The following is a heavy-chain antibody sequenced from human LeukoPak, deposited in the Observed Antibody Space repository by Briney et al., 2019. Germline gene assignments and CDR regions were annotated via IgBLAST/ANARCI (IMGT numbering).Heavy chain of an antibody. CDR1: GFAVSSNY. D-gene: IGHD4-17*01. J-gene: IGHJ4*02. CDR3: AREVYGDNYFDY. V-gene: IGHV3-53*01. CDR2: IYSGGRT. Sequence: PGGSLRLSCAASGFAVSSNYMSWVRQAPGKGLEWVSVIYSGGRTYYADSVKGRFTISRDNAKTSLFLQLTNLRAEDTAVYYCAREVYGDNYFDYWGRGTLVTVAS.